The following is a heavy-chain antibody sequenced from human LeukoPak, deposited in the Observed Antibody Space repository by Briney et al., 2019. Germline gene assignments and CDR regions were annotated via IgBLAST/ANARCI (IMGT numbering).Heavy chain of an antibody. D-gene: IGHD6-19*01. J-gene: IGHJ4*02. V-gene: IGHV4-59*01. Sequence: SETLSLTCTVSGGSIRSFYWNWIREPPGKGMEWIAYIYHSGDTRYNPSLKSRVTISVDTSKSQFSLKLSSVTAADTAVYYCARDRSSGWYRGNAVDYWGQGTLVTVSS. CDR1: GGSIRSFY. CDR3: ARDRSSGWYRGNAVDY. CDR2: IYHSGDT.